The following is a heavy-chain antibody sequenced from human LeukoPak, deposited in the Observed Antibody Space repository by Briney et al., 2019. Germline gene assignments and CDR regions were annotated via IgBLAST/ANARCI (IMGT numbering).Heavy chain of an antibody. Sequence: SETLSLTCTVSGGSISSYYWSWIRQPPGKGLEWIGYIYYSGSTNYNPSLKSRVTISVDTSKNQFSLKLSSVTAADTAVYYCARDVYSSSWYEGGYWGQGTLVTVSS. V-gene: IGHV4-59*01. CDR1: GGSISSYY. CDR2: IYYSGST. CDR3: ARDVYSSSWYEGGY. D-gene: IGHD6-13*01. J-gene: IGHJ4*02.